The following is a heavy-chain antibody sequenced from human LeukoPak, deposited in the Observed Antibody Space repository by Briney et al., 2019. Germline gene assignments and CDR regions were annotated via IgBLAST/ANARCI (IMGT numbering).Heavy chain of an antibody. CDR3: ARLLRRLGYFDY. Sequence: SETLSLTCAVYGGSFSGYYWSWIRQPPGKGLEWIGEINHSGSTNYNPSLKSRVTISVDTSKNQFSLKLSSVTAADTAVYYCARLLRRLGYFDYWGQGTLVTVSS. D-gene: IGHD1-26*01. J-gene: IGHJ4*02. CDR2: INHSGST. V-gene: IGHV4-34*01. CDR1: GGSFSGYY.